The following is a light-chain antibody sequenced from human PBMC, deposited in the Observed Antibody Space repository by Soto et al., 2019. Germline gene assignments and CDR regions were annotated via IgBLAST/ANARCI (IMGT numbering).Light chain of an antibody. Sequence: EIMMTQSPATLSVSTGDRATLSCRASQSVSSSLAWYQQKPGQAPRLLIYGASTRDSGIPARFSGSGSGTEFTLTISSLQSEDFALYYCQQYNICPGAFGQGTKVDIK. V-gene: IGKV3-15*01. CDR2: GAS. CDR1: QSVSSS. CDR3: QQYNICPGA. J-gene: IGKJ1*01.